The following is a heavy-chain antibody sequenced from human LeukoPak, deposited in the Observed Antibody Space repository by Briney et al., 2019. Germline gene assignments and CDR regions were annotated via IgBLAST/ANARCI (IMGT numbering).Heavy chain of an antibody. CDR1: GYTFTSNG. J-gene: IGHJ6*02. CDR2: ISAYNGNT. D-gene: IGHD2-2*01. V-gene: IGHV1-18*01. CDR3: ARDSNIVAVPAATYYYYYGMDV. Sequence: ASVKVSCKASGYTFTSNGITWVRQAPGQGLEWMGWISAYNGNTNYAQKLQGRVTMTTDTSTSTAYMELRSLRSDDTAVYYCARDSNIVAVPAATYYYYYGMDVWGQGTTVTVSS.